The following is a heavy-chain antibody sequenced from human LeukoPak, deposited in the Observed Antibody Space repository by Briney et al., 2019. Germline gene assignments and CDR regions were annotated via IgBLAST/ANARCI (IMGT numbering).Heavy chain of an antibody. Sequence: SETLSLTCAVYGGSFSGYYWSWIRQPPGKGLEWIGEINHSGSTNYNPSLKSRVTISVDTSKNQFSLKLSSVTAADTAVYYCARRGSGWYVGYYFDYWGQGTLVTVSS. D-gene: IGHD6-19*01. CDR1: GGSFSGYY. CDR2: INHSGST. J-gene: IGHJ4*02. CDR3: ARRGSGWYVGYYFDY. V-gene: IGHV4-34*01.